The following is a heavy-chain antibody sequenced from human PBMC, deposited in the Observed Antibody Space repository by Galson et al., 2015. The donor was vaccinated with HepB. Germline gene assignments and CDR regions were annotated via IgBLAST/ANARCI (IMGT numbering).Heavy chain of an antibody. J-gene: IGHJ4*02. D-gene: IGHD5-24*01. Sequence: SVKVSRKASGYTFTTYYMHWVRQAPGQGLEWMGMINPSGGSTTYAQKFQGRVTMTRDTSTSTVYMELSSLRSEDTAVYFCARDLIGYIDVWGQGTLVTVSS. V-gene: IGHV1-46*01. CDR1: GYTFTTYY. CDR3: ARDLIGYIDV. CDR2: INPSGGST.